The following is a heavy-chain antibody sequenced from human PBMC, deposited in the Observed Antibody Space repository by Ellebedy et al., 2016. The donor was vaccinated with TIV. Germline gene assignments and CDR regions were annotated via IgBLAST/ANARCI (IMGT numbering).Heavy chain of an antibody. J-gene: IGHJ3*02. CDR3: ARGGGERLRYAFDI. Sequence: GESLKISCAVSGFILSDHDMNWVRQAPGKGREWVSYIGSRTSKIYYADSVKGRFTISRDNAKNSLYLQMNSLRDEDTAVYYCARGGGERLRYAFDIWGHGTLVTVSS. D-gene: IGHD1-26*01. V-gene: IGHV3-48*02. CDR1: GFILSDHD. CDR2: IGSRTSKI.